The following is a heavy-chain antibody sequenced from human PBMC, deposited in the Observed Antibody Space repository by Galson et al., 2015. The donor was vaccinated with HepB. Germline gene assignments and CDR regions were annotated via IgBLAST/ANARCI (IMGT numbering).Heavy chain of an antibody. CDR1: GFIVSSNY. J-gene: IGHJ4*02. CDR2: IYSDGST. V-gene: IGHV3-53*01. Sequence: SLRLSCAAPGFIVSSNYMSWVRQAPGKGLEWVSVIYSDGSTYYADSMKGRFTISRDNSKNTLYLQMNSLRAEDTAVYYCARGYSRSWYSGLGYWGQGTLVTVSS. CDR3: ARGYSRSWYSGLGY. D-gene: IGHD6-13*01.